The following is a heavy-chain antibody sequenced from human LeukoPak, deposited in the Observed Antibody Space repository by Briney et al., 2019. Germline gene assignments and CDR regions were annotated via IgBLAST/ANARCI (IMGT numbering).Heavy chain of an antibody. CDR2: RSYDGSNK. D-gene: IGHD3-3*01. CDR3: ARDMGHLRFLEWLLTNTTGGFDY. CDR1: GFTFSSYA. Sequence: PGRSLRLSCAASGFTFSSYAMHWVRQAPGKGLEWVAVRSYDGSNKYYADSVKGRFTISRDNSKNTLYLQMNGLRAEDTAVYYCARDMGHLRFLEWLLTNTTGGFDYWGQGTLVTVSS. J-gene: IGHJ4*02. V-gene: IGHV3-30-3*01.